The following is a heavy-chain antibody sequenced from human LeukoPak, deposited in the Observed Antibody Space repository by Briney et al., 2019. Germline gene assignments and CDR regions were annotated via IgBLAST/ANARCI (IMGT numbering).Heavy chain of an antibody. D-gene: IGHD3-22*01. V-gene: IGHV3-30*01. CDR3: VRDRTSGYYNYYFAH. CDR1: GFRFSTFG. Sequence: PGRSLRLSCAASGFRFSTFGMHWVRQAPGKGLEWVAVMSHDGSIQFYADSVKGRFTISRDNSKSTLFLQLNSLGAEDTAVYYCVRDRTSGYYNYYFAHWGQGTLVTVSS. J-gene: IGHJ4*02. CDR2: MSHDGSIQ.